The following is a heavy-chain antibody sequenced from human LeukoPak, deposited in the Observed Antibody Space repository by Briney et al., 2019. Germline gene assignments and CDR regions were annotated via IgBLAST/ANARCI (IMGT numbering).Heavy chain of an antibody. V-gene: IGHV1-24*01. CDR3: ATVGHCSSTSCYGYYYYGMDV. Sequence: ASVKVSCKVSGYTLTELSMHCVRQAPGKGLEWMGGFDPEDGETIYAQKFQGRVTMTEDTSTDTAYMELSSLRSEDTAVYYCATVGHCSSTSCYGYYYYGMDVWGKGTTVTVSS. D-gene: IGHD2-2*01. CDR2: FDPEDGET. J-gene: IGHJ6*04. CDR1: GYTLTELS.